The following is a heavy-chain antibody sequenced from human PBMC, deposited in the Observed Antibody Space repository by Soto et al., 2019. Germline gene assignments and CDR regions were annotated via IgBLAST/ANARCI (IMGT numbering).Heavy chain of an antibody. J-gene: IGHJ6*03. Sequence: QVQLVQSGAEVKEPGASVKVSCKASGYPFTNYAMHWVRQAPGQRLEWMGWINAGNGNTVYSQNFQGRVTISRDTSASTGYMALSSLRSEDTAVYFCAKDGRSNSNDRFYMDVWGKGTTVYVSS. CDR3: AKDGRSNSNDRFYMDV. CDR2: INAGNGNT. D-gene: IGHD1-20*01. CDR1: GYPFTNYA. V-gene: IGHV1-3*01.